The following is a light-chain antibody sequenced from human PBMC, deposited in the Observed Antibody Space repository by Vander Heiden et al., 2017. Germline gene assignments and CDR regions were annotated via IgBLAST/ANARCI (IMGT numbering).Light chain of an antibody. CDR2: GAS. V-gene: IGKV3D-15*01. CDR3: QQYNNWPLYT. Sequence: EIVMTQSPAPLSVSPGERATLSCRASQSVSSNLAWYQQKPGQAPRLLLYGASIRATGSPARFSGSGSGTEFTLTISSLQSEDFAVYYCQQYNNWPLYTFGQGTKLEIK. J-gene: IGKJ2*01. CDR1: QSVSSN.